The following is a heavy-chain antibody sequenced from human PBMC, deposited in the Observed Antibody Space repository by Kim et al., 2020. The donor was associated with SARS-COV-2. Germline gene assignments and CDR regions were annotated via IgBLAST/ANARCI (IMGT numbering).Heavy chain of an antibody. D-gene: IGHD4-17*01. J-gene: IGHJ6*02. CDR3: AKMTTVTHVYYYYYGMDV. CDR1: GFTFSSYG. Sequence: GGSLRLSCAASGFTFSSYGMHWVRQAPGKGLEWVAVISYDGSNKYYADSVKGRFTISRDNSKNTLYLQMNSLRAEDTAVYYCAKMTTVTHVYYYYYGMDVWGQGTTVTVSS. V-gene: IGHV3-30*18. CDR2: ISYDGSNK.